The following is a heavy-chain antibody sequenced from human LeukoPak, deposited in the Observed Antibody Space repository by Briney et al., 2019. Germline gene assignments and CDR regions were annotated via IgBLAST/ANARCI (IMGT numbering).Heavy chain of an antibody. V-gene: IGHV3-53*01. Sequence: GGSLRLSCAASGFTVSSNYMGWVRQAPGKGLEWVSVIYSGGGTYYADSVKGRFTVSRDNSKNTLYLQMNSLRAEDTAVYYCARGGREAFDYWGQGTLVTVSS. CDR1: GFTVSSNY. CDR3: ARGGREAFDY. J-gene: IGHJ4*02. CDR2: IYSGGGT.